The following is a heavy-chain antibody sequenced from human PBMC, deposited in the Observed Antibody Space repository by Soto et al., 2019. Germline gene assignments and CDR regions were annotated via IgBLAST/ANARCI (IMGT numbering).Heavy chain of an antibody. D-gene: IGHD2-15*01. CDR1: GYTFTSYG. J-gene: IGHJ4*02. CDR2: TSAYNGNT. CDR3: VRSGCSGGSCYSYYFDY. V-gene: IGHV1-18*01. Sequence: ASVKVSCKASGYTFTSYGISWVRQAPGQGLEWMGWTSAYNGNTNYAQKLQGRVTMTTDTSTSTAYMELRSLRSDDTAVYYCVRSGCSGGSCYSYYFDYWGQGTLVTVSS.